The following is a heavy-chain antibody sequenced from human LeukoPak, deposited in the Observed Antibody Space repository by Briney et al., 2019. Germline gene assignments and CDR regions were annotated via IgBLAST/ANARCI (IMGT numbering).Heavy chain of an antibody. V-gene: IGHV4-39*07. CDR1: GGSISSSSYY. CDR3: AASKKYGSGSYYVYYMDV. Sequence: SETLSLTCTVSGGSISSSSYYWGWIRQPPGKGLEWIGSIDGSGSSYYNPSLKSRVTISVDTSKNQFSLRLSSVTAADTAVYYCAASKKYGSGSYYVYYMDVWGKGTTVTISS. CDR2: IDGSGSS. J-gene: IGHJ6*03. D-gene: IGHD3-10*01.